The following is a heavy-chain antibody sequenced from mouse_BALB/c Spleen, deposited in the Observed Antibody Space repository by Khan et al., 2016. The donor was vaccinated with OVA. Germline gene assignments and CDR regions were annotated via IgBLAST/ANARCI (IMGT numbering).Heavy chain of an antibody. CDR3: ASSRYWSWFDS. J-gene: IGHJ3*01. V-gene: IGHV5-17*02. CDR1: GFTFSSFG. CDR2: IGSDSSTI. Sequence: DVMLVESGGGLVQPGGSRKLSCTASGFTFSSFGMHWVRQAPEKGLAWVAYIGSDSSTIYYADPVKGRFTISRDNPQNTLLLQLTSLRSEDTAMYYCASSRYWSWFDSWGQGTLVTVSA. D-gene: IGHD2-12*01.